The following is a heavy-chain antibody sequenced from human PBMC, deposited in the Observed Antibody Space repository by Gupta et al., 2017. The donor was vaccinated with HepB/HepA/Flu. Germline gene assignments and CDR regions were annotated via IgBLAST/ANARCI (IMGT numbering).Heavy chain of an antibody. D-gene: IGHD1-1*01. CDR2: IKEDGSKE. Sequence: EVQLVESGGGLVQPGGSLRLSCAAHGFTFSNYWMSWVRQAPGKGLEWVANIKEDGSKENYVDSVKGRFTISRDNSKNSLFLQMNSLRVEDTAVYYCARDPTGFRRRAFDIWGQGTMVTVSS. V-gene: IGHV3-7*01. CDR1: GFTFSNYW. J-gene: IGHJ3*02. CDR3: ARDPTGFRRRAFDI.